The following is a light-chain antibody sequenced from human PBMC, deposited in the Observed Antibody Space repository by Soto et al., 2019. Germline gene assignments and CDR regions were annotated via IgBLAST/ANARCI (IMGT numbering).Light chain of an antibody. V-gene: IGKV3-20*01. Sequence: EIVLTQSPGTLSLSPGERATLSCRASQSVSSSYLAWYQHKPGQAPRLLIYGASSRATGIPDRFSGSGSGTDFTLTISVLEPEDFAVYYCQQYCCSPLFTFGPGTKVDI. CDR1: QSVSSSY. CDR3: QQYCCSPLFT. CDR2: GAS. J-gene: IGKJ3*01.